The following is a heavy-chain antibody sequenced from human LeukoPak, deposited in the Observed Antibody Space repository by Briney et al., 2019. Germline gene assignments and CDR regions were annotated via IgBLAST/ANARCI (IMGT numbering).Heavy chain of an antibody. V-gene: IGHV3-74*01. D-gene: IGHD3-22*01. CDR1: GFTFSSYW. CDR2: INSDGSST. CDR3: ARAPPYYYEDY. J-gene: IGHJ4*02. Sequence: GGSLRLSCAASGFTFSSYWMHWVRQAPGKGLVWVSRINSDGSSTSYADSVKGRFTISRDNAKNTLYLQMNSLRAEDTAVYYCARAPPYYYEDYWGQGTLVTVSS.